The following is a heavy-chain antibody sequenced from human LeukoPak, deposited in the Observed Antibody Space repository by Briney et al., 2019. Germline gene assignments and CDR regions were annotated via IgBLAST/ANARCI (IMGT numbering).Heavy chain of an antibody. Sequence: GGSLRLSCSASGFTFSTYAMHWVRQAPGKGLEYVSAISTNGGSTYYADSVKGRFTISRDNSKNTLYLQMSSLRVEDPAVYYCVKDRGAEYGGYVDWGQGTLVTVSS. V-gene: IGHV3-64D*09. CDR2: ISTNGGST. J-gene: IGHJ4*02. CDR1: GFTFSTYA. D-gene: IGHD5-12*01. CDR3: VKDRGAEYGGYVD.